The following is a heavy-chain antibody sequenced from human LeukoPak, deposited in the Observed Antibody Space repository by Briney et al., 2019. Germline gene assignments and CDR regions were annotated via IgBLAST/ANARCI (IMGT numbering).Heavy chain of an antibody. CDR3: ARTPYYYDSSDQTIDGANFDY. D-gene: IGHD3-22*01. CDR1: GGSISSGDYY. J-gene: IGHJ4*02. Sequence: PSETLSLTCTVSGGSISSGDYYRSWIRQPPGKGLEWIGYIYYSGSTYYNPSLKSRVTISVDTSKNQFSLKLSSVTAADTAVYYCARTPYYYDSSDQTIDGANFDYWGQGTLVTVSS. CDR2: IYYSGST. V-gene: IGHV4-30-4*01.